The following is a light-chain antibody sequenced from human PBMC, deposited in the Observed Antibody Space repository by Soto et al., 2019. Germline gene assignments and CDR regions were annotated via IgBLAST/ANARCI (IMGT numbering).Light chain of an antibody. CDR3: SSYAGSNNF. CDR2: EVS. J-gene: IGLJ1*01. Sequence: QSALTQPPSASGSPGQSVTISCTGTSSDVGGYNYVSWYQQHPGKAPKLMIYEVSKRPSGVPDRFSGSKSGNTASLTVSGLQAEDEADYCCSSYAGSNNFLGTGTKVTVL. CDR1: SSDVGGYNY. V-gene: IGLV2-8*01.